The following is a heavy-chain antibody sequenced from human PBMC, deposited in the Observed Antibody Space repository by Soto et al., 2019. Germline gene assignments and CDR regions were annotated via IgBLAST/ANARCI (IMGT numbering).Heavy chain of an antibody. CDR2: INPANGNT. CDR1: GYSFTEYA. D-gene: IGHD1-20*01. CDR3: AREKITPGGHFYLCGRDV. Sequence: AAVQVSCAASGYSFTEYAIHWGRQAPGRSLEWLGWINPANGNTKYSEKFQGRVTFTRDTSATTAYMELSSLRSEDAGLYYCAREKITPGGHFYLCGRDVWGQGITVTGS. V-gene: IGHV1-3*01. J-gene: IGHJ6*02.